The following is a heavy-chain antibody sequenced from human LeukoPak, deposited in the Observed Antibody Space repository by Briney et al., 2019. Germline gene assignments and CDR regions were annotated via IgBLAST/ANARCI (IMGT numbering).Heavy chain of an antibody. CDR1: GFTFSIYS. D-gene: IGHD5-12*01. J-gene: IGHJ4*02. V-gene: IGHV3-21*01. Sequence: PGGSLRLSCTASGFTFSIYSITWVRQAPGKGLEWVSSISSSSDYIYYADSLKGRFTISRDNAKNSLYLQVNSLRAEDTAVYYCARAPSGYDPYFDYWGQGTLVTVSS. CDR3: ARAPSGYDPYFDY. CDR2: ISSSSDYI.